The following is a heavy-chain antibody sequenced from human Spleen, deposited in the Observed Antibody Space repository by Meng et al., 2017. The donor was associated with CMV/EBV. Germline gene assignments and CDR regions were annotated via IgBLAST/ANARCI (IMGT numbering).Heavy chain of an antibody. D-gene: IGHD6-13*01. J-gene: IGHJ5*02. CDR2: SDQSGST. CDR3: ARINIADSAFDP. CDR1: GGSISSPNW. V-gene: IGHV4-4*01. Sequence: SVSGGSISSPNWWTWVRQPPGKGLEWIGKSDQSGSTNYNPSLKSRVNMSVDKSNNQFSLKLSSVTAADTAVYFCARINIADSAFDPWGQGSLVTVSS.